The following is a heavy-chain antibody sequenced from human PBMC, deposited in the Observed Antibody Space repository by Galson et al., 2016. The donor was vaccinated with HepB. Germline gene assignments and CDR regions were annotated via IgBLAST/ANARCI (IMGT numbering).Heavy chain of an antibody. V-gene: IGHV4-39*01. D-gene: IGHD2-2*01. J-gene: IGHJ2*01. Sequence: ETLSLTCTVSGGSISSNTYYWGWIRQSPGKGLEGIGSIYYSGSTKSNPSLKGRLTVSVDTSRKQASLKLRSVTAADTAIYYCATLGYCITTYCWYFYLWGRGTPVTVSS. CDR3: ATLGYCITTYCWYFYL. CDR1: GGSISSNTYY. CDR2: IYYSGST.